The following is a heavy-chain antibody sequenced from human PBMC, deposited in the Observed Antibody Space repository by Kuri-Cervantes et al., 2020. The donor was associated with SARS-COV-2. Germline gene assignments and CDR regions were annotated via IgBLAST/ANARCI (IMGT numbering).Heavy chain of an antibody. D-gene: IGHD2-15*01. CDR2: IWYDGSNK. J-gene: IGHJ3*02. CDR1: GFTFSSYG. CDR3: ARENPYCSGGSCYSGAFDI. Sequence: GGSLRLSCAASGFTFSSYGMHWVRQAPGKGLEWVAVIWYDGSNKYYADSVKGRFTIPRDNSKHTLYLQMNSLRAEDTAVYYCARENPYCSGGSCYSGAFDIWGQGTMVTVSS. V-gene: IGHV3-33*01.